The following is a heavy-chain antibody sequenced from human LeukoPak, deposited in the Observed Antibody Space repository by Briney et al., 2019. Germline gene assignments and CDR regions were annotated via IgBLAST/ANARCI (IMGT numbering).Heavy chain of an antibody. CDR2: INHSGST. CDR3: ARRGRIRGSYFAREFDY. J-gene: IGHJ4*02. V-gene: IGHV4-34*01. D-gene: IGHD3-10*01. Sequence: KTSETLSLTCAVYGGSFSGYYWSWIRQPPGKGLEWIGEINHSGSTNDNPSLKSRVSISMDTSKNQFSLNLISVTAADTAVYYCARRGRIRGSYFAREFDYWGQGTLVTVSS. CDR1: GGSFSGYY.